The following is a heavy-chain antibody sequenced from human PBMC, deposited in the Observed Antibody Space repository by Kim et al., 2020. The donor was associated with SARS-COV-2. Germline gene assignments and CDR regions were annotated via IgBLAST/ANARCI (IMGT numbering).Heavy chain of an antibody. D-gene: IGHD3-22*01. Sequence: AASVKDRISISRDDSKRIVYLQMNSLKTEDSAVYYCSRATWDGSGYYFDFWGQGILVTVSS. J-gene: IGHJ4*02. CDR3: SRATWDGSGYYFDF. V-gene: IGHV3-49*02.